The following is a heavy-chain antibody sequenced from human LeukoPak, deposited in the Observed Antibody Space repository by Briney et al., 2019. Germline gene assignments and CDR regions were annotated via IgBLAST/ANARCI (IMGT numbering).Heavy chain of an antibody. CDR2: IGTAGDT. CDR3: ARAYSGSYGLGYYYMDV. D-gene: IGHD1-26*01. V-gene: IGHV3-13*01. J-gene: IGHJ6*03. Sequence: GGSLRLSCAASGFTFSSYDMHWVRQATGKGLEWVSAIGTAGDTYYPGSVKGRFTISRENAKNSLYLQMNSLRAEDTAVYYCARAYSGSYGLGYYYMDVWGKGTTVTISS. CDR1: GFTFSSYD.